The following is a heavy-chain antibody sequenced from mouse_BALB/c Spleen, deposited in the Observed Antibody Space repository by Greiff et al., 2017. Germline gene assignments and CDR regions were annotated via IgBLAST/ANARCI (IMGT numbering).Heavy chain of an antibody. CDR1: GFNIKDTY. CDR2: IDPANGNT. Sequence: VHVKQSGAELVKPGASVKLSCTASGFNIKDTYMHWVKQRPEQGLEWIGRIDPANGNTKYDPKFQGKATITADTSSNTAYLQLSSLTSEDTAVYYCARSRLGGYFDYWGQGTTLTVSS. CDR3: ARSRLGGYFDY. J-gene: IGHJ2*01. D-gene: IGHD4-1*01. V-gene: IGHV14-3*02.